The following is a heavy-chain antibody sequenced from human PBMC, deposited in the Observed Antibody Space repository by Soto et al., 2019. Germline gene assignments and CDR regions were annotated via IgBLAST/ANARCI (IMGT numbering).Heavy chain of an antibody. Sequence: PSETLSLTCAVSGGSISSSNWWSWVRQPPGKGLEWIGKIYHSGSTNYNPSLKSRVTISVDKSKNQFSLKLSSVTAADTPVYYCARVYMVRGTIIRYLDYWGQGTLVTVSS. V-gene: IGHV4-4*02. CDR2: IYHSGST. CDR3: ARVYMVRGTIIRYLDY. D-gene: IGHD3-10*01. CDR1: GGSISSSNW. J-gene: IGHJ4*02.